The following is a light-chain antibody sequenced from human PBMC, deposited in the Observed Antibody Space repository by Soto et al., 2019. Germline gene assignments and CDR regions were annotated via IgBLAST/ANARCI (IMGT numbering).Light chain of an antibody. CDR2: AAS. CDR3: QKYNSAPLT. Sequence: DIQMTQSPSTLSASVGDRVIITCRASESISNWLAWYQQKPGKAPKLLIYAASSLQSGVPSRFSGSGSGTDFTLTISSLQPEDVATYYCQKYNSAPLTFGGGTKVDI. J-gene: IGKJ4*01. CDR1: ESISNW. V-gene: IGKV1-5*01.